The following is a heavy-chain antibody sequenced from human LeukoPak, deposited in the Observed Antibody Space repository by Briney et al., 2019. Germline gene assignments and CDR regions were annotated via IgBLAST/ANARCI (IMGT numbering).Heavy chain of an antibody. CDR2: ISGSGGST. CDR1: GFTFSSYA. J-gene: IGHJ5*02. D-gene: IGHD1-26*01. CDR3: AKDITPMGALPGNWFDP. V-gene: IGHV3-23*01. Sequence: GGSLRLSCAASGFTFSSYAMSWVRQAPGKGLEWVSAISGSGGSTYYADSVKGRFTISRDNSKNTLYLQMNSLRAEDTAVYYCAKDITPMGALPGNWFDPWGQGTLVTVSS.